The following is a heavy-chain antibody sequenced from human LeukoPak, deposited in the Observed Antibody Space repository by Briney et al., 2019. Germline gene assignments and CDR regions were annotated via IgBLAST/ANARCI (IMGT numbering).Heavy chain of an antibody. CDR2: IYYSGST. CDR1: GGSISSYY. CDR3: ARPGEVGDTSKATDAFDI. D-gene: IGHD1-26*01. Sequence: SETLSLTCTVSGGSISSYYWSWIRQPPGKGLEWIGYIYYSGSTNYNPSLKSRVTISVDTSKNQFSLKLTSVTAADTAVYYCARPGEVGDTSKATDAFDIWGQGTMVTVSS. V-gene: IGHV4-59*01. J-gene: IGHJ3*02.